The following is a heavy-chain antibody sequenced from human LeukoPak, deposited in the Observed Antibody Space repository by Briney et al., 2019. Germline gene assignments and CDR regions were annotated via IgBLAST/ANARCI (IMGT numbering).Heavy chain of an antibody. Sequence: PGGSLRLSCAASGFTFSSYSMNWVRQAPGKGLEWVSSISSSSSYIYYADSVKGRFTISRDNAKNSLYLQMNSLRAEDTAVYYCARVEDSSGPYYYYYGMDVWGQGTTVTVSS. CDR3: ARVEDSSGPYYYYYGMDV. J-gene: IGHJ6*02. D-gene: IGHD3-22*01. CDR2: ISSSSSYI. V-gene: IGHV3-21*01. CDR1: GFTFSSYS.